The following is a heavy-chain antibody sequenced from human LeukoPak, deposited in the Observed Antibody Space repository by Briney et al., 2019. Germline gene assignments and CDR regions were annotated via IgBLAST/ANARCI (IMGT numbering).Heavy chain of an antibody. CDR2: IIPIFGTA. CDR1: GGTFSSYA. J-gene: IGHJ4*02. Sequence: SVEVSCKASGGTFSSYAISWVRQAPGQGLEWMGGIIPIFGTANYAQKFQGRVTITADESTSTAYMELSSLRSEDTAVYYCARSNSGWYNSFDYWGQGTLVTVSS. V-gene: IGHV1-69*13. D-gene: IGHD6-19*01. CDR3: ARSNSGWYNSFDY.